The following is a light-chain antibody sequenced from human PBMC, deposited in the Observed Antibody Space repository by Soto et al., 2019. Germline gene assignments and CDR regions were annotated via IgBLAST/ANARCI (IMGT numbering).Light chain of an antibody. V-gene: IGLV1-40*01. Sequence: QSVLTQPPSVSEAPGQRVTISCTGSSSNIGAGYEAHWYQQVPGTAPKLIIYENNNRPSGVPDRFSGSTSGTSAALATTGLQAEDEAEYYCQSYDSSLSGYVFGTGTKLTVL. J-gene: IGLJ1*01. CDR3: QSYDSSLSGYV. CDR1: SSNIGAGYE. CDR2: ENN.